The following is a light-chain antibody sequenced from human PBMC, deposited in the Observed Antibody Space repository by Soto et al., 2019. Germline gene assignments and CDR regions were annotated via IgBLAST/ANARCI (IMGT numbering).Light chain of an antibody. CDR3: ASWDDTLSGVV. J-gene: IGLJ3*02. CDR2: YDD. Sequence: QAVVTQPPSVSGAPGQRVTISCSGSTSNIGNNAVNWYQQLPGKAPRALIYYDDLLPTGVSKRFSGSKSGTSVSLAISGLRSDDEADYYCASWDDTLSGVVFGGGTKLTVL. V-gene: IGLV1-36*01. CDR1: TSNIGNNA.